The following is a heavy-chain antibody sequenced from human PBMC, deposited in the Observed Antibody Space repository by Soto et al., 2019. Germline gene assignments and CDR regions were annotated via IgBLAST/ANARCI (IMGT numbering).Heavy chain of an antibody. CDR1: GGSVSSGSFY. D-gene: IGHD1-26*01. Sequence: PSETLSLTCTVSGGSVSSGSFYWSWIRQPPGKGLEWIGYIYYSGSTNYNPSLKSRVTISVDTSKNQFSLKLSSVTAADTAVYYCARQWERPDIWGQGTPVTVSS. V-gene: IGHV4-61*01. CDR3: ARQWERPDI. J-gene: IGHJ4*02. CDR2: IYYSGST.